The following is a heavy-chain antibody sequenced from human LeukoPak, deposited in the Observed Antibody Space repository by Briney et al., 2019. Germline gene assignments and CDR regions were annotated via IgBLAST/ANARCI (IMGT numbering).Heavy chain of an antibody. CDR3: ARRFIDSRYSGDCFDI. CDR2: VYIGGTT. V-gene: IGHV4-4*07. J-gene: IGHJ3*02. Sequence: PSENLSLTCSVSGAAIRSYYWNWIRQPDGKGLEWIGRVYIGGTTNVNPSLESRLSMSLDTSKNQISLRLNSVTVADTAVYYCARRFIDSRYSGDCFDIWGQGTKVTVSS. CDR1: GAAIRSYY. D-gene: IGHD2-21*01.